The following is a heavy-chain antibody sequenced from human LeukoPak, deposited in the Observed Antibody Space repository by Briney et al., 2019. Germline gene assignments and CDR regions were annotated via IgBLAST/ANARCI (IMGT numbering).Heavy chain of an antibody. CDR2: ISGSGGST. CDR1: GFTFSSYA. V-gene: IGHV3-23*01. J-gene: IGHJ6*02. CDR3: AKDLHYYYYYGMDV. Sequence: GGSLRLSCAASGFTFSSYAMSWVRQAPGKGLEWVSAISGSGGSTYYADSVKGRFTISRDNSKNTLYLQMNSLRAEDTAVYYCAKDLHYYYYYGMDVWGQGTTVTVSS.